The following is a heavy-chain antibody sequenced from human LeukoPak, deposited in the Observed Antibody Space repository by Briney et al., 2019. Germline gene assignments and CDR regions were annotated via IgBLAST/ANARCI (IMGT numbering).Heavy chain of an antibody. CDR3: AKYGNSGWVIDN. J-gene: IGHJ4*02. D-gene: IGHD6-19*01. V-gene: IGHV4-59*08. Sequence: PSETLPLTCTVSGGSIGSDYWTWIRQPPGKGLEYIGYIYYTGGTNYNPSLKGRVTISVDTSKNQFSLKLSSVTAADTAVYFCAKYGNSGWVIDNWGQGTLVTVSS. CDR1: GGSIGSDY. CDR2: IYYTGGT.